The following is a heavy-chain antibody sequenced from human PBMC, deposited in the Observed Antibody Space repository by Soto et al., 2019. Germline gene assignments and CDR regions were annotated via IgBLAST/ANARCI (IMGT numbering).Heavy chain of an antibody. CDR1: GGSISSSSYY. CDR2: IYYSGST. D-gene: IGHD2-15*01. J-gene: IGHJ3*02. V-gene: IGHV4-39*01. Sequence: SETLSLTCTVSGGSISSSSYYWGWIRQPPGKGLEWIGSIYYSGSTYYNPSLKSRVTISVDTSKNQFSLKLSSVTAADTAVYYCARRDFYCSGGSCYGDAFDIWGQGTMVTVSS. CDR3: ARRDFYCSGGSCYGDAFDI.